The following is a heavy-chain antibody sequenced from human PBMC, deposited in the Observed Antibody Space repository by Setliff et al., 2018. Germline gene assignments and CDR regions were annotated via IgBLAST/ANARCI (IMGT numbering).Heavy chain of an antibody. CDR2: LHTSGST. V-gene: IGHV4-61*02. CDR1: GGSLNSGSYY. CDR3: ARDNTILGATDH. J-gene: IGHJ5*02. Sequence: PSETLSLTCAVSGGSLNSGSYYWSWIRQSTERGLEWLGRLHTSGSTTYNPAPNSRVTISVDTSTNQFSLRLTSLTAADTAVYFCARDNTILGATDHWGQGTLVTVSS. D-gene: IGHD1-26*01.